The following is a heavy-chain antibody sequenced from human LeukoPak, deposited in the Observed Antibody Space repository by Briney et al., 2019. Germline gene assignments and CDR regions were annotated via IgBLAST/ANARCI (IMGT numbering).Heavy chain of an antibody. D-gene: IGHD1-26*01. V-gene: IGHV3-30*18. J-gene: IGHJ4*02. Sequence: GGSLRLSCAASGFTFSSYGMHWVRQAPGKGLEWVAVISYDGSNKYYADSVKGRFTISRDNSKNTLYLQMNSLRAEDTAVYYCAKMVSGDSGSSYWGQGTLVTVSS. CDR2: ISYDGSNK. CDR1: GFTFSSYG. CDR3: AKMVSGDSGSSY.